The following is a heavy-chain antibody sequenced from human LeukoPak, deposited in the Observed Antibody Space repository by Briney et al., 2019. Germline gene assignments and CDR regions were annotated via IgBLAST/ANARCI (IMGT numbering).Heavy chain of an antibody. V-gene: IGHV4-39*07. CDR1: GDSVTRDDVH. Sequence: SETLSLTCTVSGDSVTRDDVHWGWIRQPPGKGLEWVGNIYYNGNTYYTPSLQSRVTLSVDTSKNQFSLKLSSMTAADTAVYYCARDQKYYFDYWGQGTLVTVSS. CDR2: IYYNGNT. J-gene: IGHJ4*02. CDR3: ARDQKYYFDY.